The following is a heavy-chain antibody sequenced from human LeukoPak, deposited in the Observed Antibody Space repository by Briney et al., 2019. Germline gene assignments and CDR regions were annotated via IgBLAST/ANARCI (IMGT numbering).Heavy chain of an antibody. D-gene: IGHD5-24*01. J-gene: IGHJ4*02. Sequence: PSETLSLTCTVSGGSISSSSYYWGWIRQPPGKGLEWIGSIYYSGSTYYNPSLKSRVTISVDTSKNQFSLKLSSVTAAGTAVYYCARLGGMATILGFDYWGQGTLVTVSS. CDR1: GGSISSSSYY. CDR2: IYYSGST. CDR3: ARLGGMATILGFDY. V-gene: IGHV4-39*01.